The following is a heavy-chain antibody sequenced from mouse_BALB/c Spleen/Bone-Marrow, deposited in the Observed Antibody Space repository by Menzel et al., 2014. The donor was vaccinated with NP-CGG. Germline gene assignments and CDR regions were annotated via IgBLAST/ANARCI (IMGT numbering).Heavy chain of an antibody. CDR1: GFSLTRYG. Sequence: VKLQESGPGLMQPSQSLSIPCSVSGFSLTRYGIHWVRQSPGKGLEWLGVIWSGGSTDYNAAFISRLSINKNNSKSQVFFKMNSLQANDTAIYYCARDYYYGSRAMDYWGQGTSVTVSS. CDR2: IWSGGST. D-gene: IGHD1-1*01. V-gene: IGHV2-2*02. J-gene: IGHJ4*01. CDR3: ARDYYYGSRAMDY.